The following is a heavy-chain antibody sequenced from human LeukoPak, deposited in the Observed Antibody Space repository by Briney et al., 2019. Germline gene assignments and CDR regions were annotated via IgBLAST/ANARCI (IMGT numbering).Heavy chain of an antibody. Sequence: GGPLRLSCAASGFTFSSYSMNWVRQAPGKGLEWVSYISSSSSTIYYADSVKGRFTISRDNAKNSLYLQMNSLRAEDTAVYYCAQLPPLDAFDIWGQGTMVTVSS. CDR2: ISSSSSTI. J-gene: IGHJ3*02. CDR3: AQLPPLDAFDI. CDR1: GFTFSSYS. V-gene: IGHV3-48*01. D-gene: IGHD1-26*01.